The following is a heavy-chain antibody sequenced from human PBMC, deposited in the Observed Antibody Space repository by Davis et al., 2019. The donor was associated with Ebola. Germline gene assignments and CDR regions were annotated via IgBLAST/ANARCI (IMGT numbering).Heavy chain of an antibody. CDR3: ARGPRSWYNYGMDV. Sequence: SETQSLTCAVYGGSFSGYYWSWIRQPPGKGLEWIGEINHSGSTNYNPSLKSRVTISLDTSKNQFSLKLSSVTAADTAVYYCARGPRSWYNYGMDVWGQGTTVTVSS. J-gene: IGHJ6*02. CDR2: INHSGST. D-gene: IGHD6-13*01. V-gene: IGHV4-34*01. CDR1: GGSFSGYY.